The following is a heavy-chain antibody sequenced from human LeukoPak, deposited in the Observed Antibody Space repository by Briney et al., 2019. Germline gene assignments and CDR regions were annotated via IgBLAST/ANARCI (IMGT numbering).Heavy chain of an antibody. J-gene: IGHJ5*02. CDR1: GFTFSTYT. CDR3: TRAFLVSWELRGDWFDP. CDR2: IRSKAYGGTT. Sequence: GGSLRLSCAASGFTFSTYTMSWVRQAPGKGLEWVGFIRSKAYGGTTEYAASVKGRFTISRDDSKSIAYLQMNSLKTEDTAVYYCTRAFLVSWELRGDWFDPWGQGTLVTVSS. V-gene: IGHV3-49*04. D-gene: IGHD1-26*01.